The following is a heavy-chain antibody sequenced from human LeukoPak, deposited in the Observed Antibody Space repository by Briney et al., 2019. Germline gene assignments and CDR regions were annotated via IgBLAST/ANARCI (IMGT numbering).Heavy chain of an antibody. CDR2: INPNSGGT. CDR3: ARAESVLPAAMDWFDP. CDR1: GYTFTGYY. J-gene: IGHJ5*02. V-gene: IGHV1-2*02. Sequence: ASVKVSCKASGYTFTGYYMHWVRQAPGQVLEWMGWINPNSGGTNYAQKFQGRVTMTRDTSISTAYMELSRLRSDDTAVYYCARAESVLPAAMDWFDPWGQGTLVTVSS. D-gene: IGHD2-2*01.